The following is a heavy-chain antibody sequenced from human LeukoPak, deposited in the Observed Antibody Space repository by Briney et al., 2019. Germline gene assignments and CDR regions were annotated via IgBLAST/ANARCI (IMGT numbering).Heavy chain of an antibody. V-gene: IGHV1-2*02. D-gene: IGHD3-10*01. CDR2: INPNSGGT. CDR3: AREDYYGLYYYYYYYMDV. Sequence: ASVKVSCKASGGTFSSYAISWVRQAPGQGLEWMGWINPNSGGTNYAQKFQGRVTMTRDTSISTAYMELSRLRSDDTAVYYCAREDYYGLYYYYYYYMDVWGKGTTVTISS. J-gene: IGHJ6*03. CDR1: GGTFSSYA.